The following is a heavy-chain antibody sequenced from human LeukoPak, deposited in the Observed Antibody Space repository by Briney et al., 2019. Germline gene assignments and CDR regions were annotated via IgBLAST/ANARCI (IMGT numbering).Heavy chain of an antibody. J-gene: IGHJ5*02. CDR2: SGSGGST. CDR3: AKDYSGSSPWFDP. V-gene: IGHV3-23*01. Sequence: SGSGGSTYYADSVKGRFTISRDNSKNTLSLQMNSLRAEDTAVYYCAKDYSGSSPWFDPWGQGTLVTVSS. D-gene: IGHD1-26*01.